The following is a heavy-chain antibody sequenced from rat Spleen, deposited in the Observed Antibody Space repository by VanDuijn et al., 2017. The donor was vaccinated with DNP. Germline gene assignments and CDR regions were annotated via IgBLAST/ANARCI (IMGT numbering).Heavy chain of an antibody. Sequence: EVQLVESGGGLVQPGRSLKFSCAASGFTFSDYGMAWVRQAPKKGLEWVASISHVGGTTYYGDSVKGRFTISRDNAKNTQYLQMDSLRSEDTATYYCARGGDGYDYWGQGVMVTVSS. D-gene: IGHD1-12*03. J-gene: IGHJ2*01. CDR1: GFTFSDYG. CDR2: ISHVGGTT. V-gene: IGHV5-17*01. CDR3: ARGGDGYDY.